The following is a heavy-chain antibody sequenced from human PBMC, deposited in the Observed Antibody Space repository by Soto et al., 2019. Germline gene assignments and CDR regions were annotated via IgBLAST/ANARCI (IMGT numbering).Heavy chain of an antibody. Sequence: EVQLLESGGGLVQPGGSLRLSCATSGFTFSSYAMSWVRQAPGKGLEWVSAISGSGGSTYYADSVKGRFTISRDNSKNTLYLQMNSLRAEDTAVYYCAKDRLSIVVVVAVFDYWGQGTLVTVSS. CDR1: GFTFSSYA. CDR3: AKDRLSIVVVVAVFDY. V-gene: IGHV3-23*01. D-gene: IGHD2-15*01. J-gene: IGHJ4*02. CDR2: ISGSGGST.